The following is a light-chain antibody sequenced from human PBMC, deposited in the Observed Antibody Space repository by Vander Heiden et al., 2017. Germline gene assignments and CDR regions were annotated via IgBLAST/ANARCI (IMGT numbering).Light chain of an antibody. V-gene: IGKV4-1*01. J-gene: IGKJ1*01. CDR1: QSVLKNSNNNNY. CDR2: WAS. CDR3: HQYYTTPRT. Sequence: DIVMTQSPDSLAVSLGERATINCKSSQSVLKNSNNNNYLSWYQVKPGQPPKLLIYWASTRESGVPDRFSGSESGTDFSLTISSLQAEDVAVYYCHQYYTTPRTFGQGTKLEI.